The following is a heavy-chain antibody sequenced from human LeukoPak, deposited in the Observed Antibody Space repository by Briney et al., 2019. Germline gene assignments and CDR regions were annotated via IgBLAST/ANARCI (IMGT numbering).Heavy chain of an antibody. CDR3: ARDIIDGGDGYFDY. J-gene: IGHJ4*02. CDR2: INHSGST. Sequence: SETLSLTCAVYGGSFSGYYWSWIRQPPGKGLEWIGEINHSGSTNYNPSLKSRVTISVDTSKNQFSLKLSSVTAADTAVYYCARDIIDGGDGYFDYWGQGTLVTVSS. D-gene: IGHD2/OR15-2a*01. CDR1: GGSFSGYY. V-gene: IGHV4-34*01.